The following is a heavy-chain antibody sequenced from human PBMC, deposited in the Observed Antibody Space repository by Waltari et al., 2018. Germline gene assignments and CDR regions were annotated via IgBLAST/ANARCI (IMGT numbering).Heavy chain of an antibody. CDR2: IYSGGTT. V-gene: IGHV3-53*01. CDR3: ARATYSYGSGSYPFDY. D-gene: IGHD3-10*01. Sequence: EVQLVESGGGLIQPGGSLRLSCAASGFPVSSNYMNWVRQAPGKGLEWVSVIYSGGTTYYADSVKGRFTISRDNSKNTLYLQMNRLTAEDTAVYYCARATYSYGSGSYPFDYWGQEPWSPSPQ. CDR1: GFPVSSNY. J-gene: IGHJ4*01.